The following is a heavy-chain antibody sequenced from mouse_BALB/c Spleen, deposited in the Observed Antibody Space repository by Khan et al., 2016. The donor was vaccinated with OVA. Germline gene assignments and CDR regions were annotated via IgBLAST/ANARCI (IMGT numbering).Heavy chain of an antibody. CDR2: IWGDGNT. Sequence: QVQLKQSGPGLVAPSQSLSITCTVSGFSLTSYGVSWVRQPPGKGLEWLGVIWGDGNTNFHSALRSRLSISKDNSKSQVFLKLNSLQTDDTATYXCAKDRGYYAVDYWGQGTSGTVAS. J-gene: IGHJ4*01. CDR3: AKDRGYYAVDY. V-gene: IGHV2-3*01. CDR1: GFSLTSYG.